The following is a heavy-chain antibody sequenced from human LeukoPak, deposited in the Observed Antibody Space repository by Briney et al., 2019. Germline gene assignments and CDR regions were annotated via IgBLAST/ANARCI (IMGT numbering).Heavy chain of an antibody. Sequence: ASVKVSCKASGYTFTGYYIHWVRQAPGQGLEWMGWMNPDRGGTYFAQKFQGRVTMTRDKSISTAYMELSRLRSDDTAVYYCARVDGGNSEYFDYWGQGTLVTVSS. CDR1: GYTFTGYY. V-gene: IGHV1-2*02. CDR3: ARVDGGNSEYFDY. D-gene: IGHD4-23*01. J-gene: IGHJ4*02. CDR2: MNPDRGGT.